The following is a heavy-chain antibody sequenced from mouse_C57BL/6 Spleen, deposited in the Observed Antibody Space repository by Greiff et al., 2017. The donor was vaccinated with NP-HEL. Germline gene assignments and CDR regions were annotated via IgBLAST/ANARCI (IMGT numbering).Heavy chain of an antibody. V-gene: IGHV5-15*01. CDR1: GFTFSDYG. D-gene: IGHD1-1*01. CDR3: ARIYYYGSSPVFDV. J-gene: IGHJ1*03. Sequence: EVHLVESGGGLVQPGGSLKLSCAASGFTFSDYGMAWVRQAPRKGPEWVAFISNLAYSIYYADTVTGRFTISRENAKNTLYLEMSSLRSEDTAMYYCARIYYYGSSPVFDVWGTGTTVTVSS. CDR2: ISNLAYSI.